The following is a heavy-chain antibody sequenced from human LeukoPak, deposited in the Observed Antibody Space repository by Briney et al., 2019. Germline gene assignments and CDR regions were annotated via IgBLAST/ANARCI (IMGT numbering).Heavy chain of an antibody. D-gene: IGHD6-13*01. CDR3: AKPSTRAAAAGEDY. J-gene: IGHJ4*02. V-gene: IGHV3-11*01. CDR1: GFTFSDYY. Sequence: KTGGSLRLSCAASGFTFSDYYMSWIRQAPGKGLEWVSYISSSGSTIYYADSVKGRFTISRDNAKNSLYLQMNSLRAEDTAVYYCAKPSTRAAAAGEDYWGQGTLVTVSS. CDR2: ISSSGSTI.